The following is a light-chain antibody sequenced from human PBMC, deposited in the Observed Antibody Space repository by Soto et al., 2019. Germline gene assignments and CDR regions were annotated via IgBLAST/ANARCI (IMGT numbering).Light chain of an antibody. CDR3: HQHGTSPFT. Sequence: EVVLTQSLGILSLSPGERATLSCRASEAISSSYFAWYQHKPGQAPRLLIYGSSIRVTGIPDRFSGGGSGTDFTLTISRLEPEDYAVYYCHQHGTSPFTFGPGTKVD. V-gene: IGKV3-20*01. CDR1: EAISSSY. CDR2: GSS. J-gene: IGKJ3*01.